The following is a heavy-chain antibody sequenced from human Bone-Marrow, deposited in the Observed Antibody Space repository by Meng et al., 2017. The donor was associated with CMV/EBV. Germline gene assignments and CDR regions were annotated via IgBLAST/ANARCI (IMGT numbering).Heavy chain of an antibody. CDR1: GYTFTSYG. D-gene: IGHD1-1*01. J-gene: IGHJ6*02. V-gene: IGHV1-18*01. Sequence: ASVKVSCTASGYTFTSYGISWVRQAPGQGLEWMGWISAYNGNTNYAQKLQGRVTMTTDTSTSTAYMELRSLRSDDTAVYYCARVERYNWNTVPRVNYYYYGMDAWGQGTTVTVSS. CDR3: ARVERYNWNTVPRVNYYYYGMDA. CDR2: ISAYNGNT.